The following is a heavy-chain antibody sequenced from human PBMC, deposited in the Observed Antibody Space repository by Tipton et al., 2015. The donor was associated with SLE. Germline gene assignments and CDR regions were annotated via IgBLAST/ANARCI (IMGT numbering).Heavy chain of an antibody. J-gene: IGHJ6*03. Sequence: VQLVQSGEEVKKAGESLKISCKGSGYTFATYWIGWVRQTPGKGLEWMGGIYPGDSDTRYGPSFQGQVTISADKSISTAYLQWSSLKASDTAMYYCARRARDFYYYMDVWGKGTTVTVSS. CDR3: ARRARDFYYYMDV. CDR2: IYPGDSDT. V-gene: IGHV5-51*01. CDR1: GYTFATYW.